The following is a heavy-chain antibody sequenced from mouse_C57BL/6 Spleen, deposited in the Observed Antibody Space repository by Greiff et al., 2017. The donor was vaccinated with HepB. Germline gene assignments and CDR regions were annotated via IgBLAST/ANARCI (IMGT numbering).Heavy chain of an antibody. CDR1: GYTFTSYW. V-gene: IGHV1-50*01. CDR2: IDPSDSYT. D-gene: IGHD2-12*01. J-gene: IGHJ2*01. Sequence: QVQLQQPGAELVKPGASVKLSCKASGYTFTSYWMQWVKQRPGQGLEWIGEIDPSDSYTNYNQKFKGKATLTVDTSSSTAYMQLSSLTSEDSAVYYCATQGTIITTGGYFDYWGQGTTLTVSS. CDR3: ATQGTIITTGGYFDY.